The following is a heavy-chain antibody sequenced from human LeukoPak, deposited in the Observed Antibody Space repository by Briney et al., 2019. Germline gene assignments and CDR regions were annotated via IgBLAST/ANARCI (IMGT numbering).Heavy chain of an antibody. V-gene: IGHV4-59*01. D-gene: IGHD3-3*01. CDR1: GGSISSYY. CDR3: AREGPSHYDFWSGYYRDAFDI. CDR2: IYYSGST. J-gene: IGHJ3*02. Sequence: PSETLSLTCTVSGGSISSYYWSWIRQPPGKGLEWIGYIYYSGSTNYNPSLKSRVTISVDTSKNQFSLKLSSVTAADTAVYYCAREGPSHYDFWSGYYRDAFDIWGQGTMVTVSS.